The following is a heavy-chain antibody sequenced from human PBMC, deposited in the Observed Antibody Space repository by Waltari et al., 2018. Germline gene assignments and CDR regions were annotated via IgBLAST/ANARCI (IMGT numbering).Heavy chain of an antibody. J-gene: IGHJ5*02. D-gene: IGHD6-6*01. CDR3: ARERIAAPFNWFDP. CDR1: GYTFTGYY. V-gene: IGHV1-2*06. CDR2: INPNSGGT. Sequence: QVQLVQSGAEVKKPGASVKVSCKASGYTFTGYYMHWVRQAPGQGLEWMGRINPNSGGTNYAQKFQGRGTMTRDTSISTAYMELSRLRSDDTAVYYCARERIAAPFNWFDPWGQGTLVTVSS.